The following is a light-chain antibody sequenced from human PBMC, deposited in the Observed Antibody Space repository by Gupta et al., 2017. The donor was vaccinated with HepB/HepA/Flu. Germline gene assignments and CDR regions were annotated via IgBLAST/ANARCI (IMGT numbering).Light chain of an antibody. Sequence: EIVMTQSPATLSVSPGERATLSCRDSQSVSSNLDWYQQKPGQAPRLIIYGASNSATGTPDGFSGSGYATDFTLTSSRRQYEDFAVYYEQQDNILCTFGHGTKVDIK. CDR1: QSVSSN. V-gene: IGKV3-15*01. CDR2: GAS. CDR3: QQDNILCT. J-gene: IGKJ3*01.